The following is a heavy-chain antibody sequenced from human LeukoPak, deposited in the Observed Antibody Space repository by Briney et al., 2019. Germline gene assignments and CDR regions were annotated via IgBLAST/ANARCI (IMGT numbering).Heavy chain of an antibody. D-gene: IGHD3-22*01. CDR2: INPNSGGT. J-gene: IGHJ4*02. CDR1: GYTFTGYY. V-gene: IGHV1-2*02. Sequence: ASVKVSCKASGYTFTGYYMHWVRQAPGQGLEWMGWINPNSGGTNYAQKFQGRVTMTRDTSISTAYMELSRLRSDDTAVYYCARDLYYDSSGYYQIDSWGQGTLVTVSS. CDR3: ARDLYYDSSGYYQIDS.